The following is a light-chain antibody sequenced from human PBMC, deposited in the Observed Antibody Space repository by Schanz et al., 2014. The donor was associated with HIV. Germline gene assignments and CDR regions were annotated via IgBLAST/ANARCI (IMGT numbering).Light chain of an antibody. V-gene: IGLV2-23*02. CDR2: DVS. Sequence: QSALTQPASVSGSPGQSITISCTGTSSDVGGYNFVSWFQLHPGKAPKLMIYDVSHRPSGVSNRFSGSESGTSASLAISGLQSEDEADYYCCSYAGSSTWVFGGGTKLTVL. J-gene: IGLJ3*02. CDR1: SSDVGGYNF. CDR3: CSYAGSSTWV.